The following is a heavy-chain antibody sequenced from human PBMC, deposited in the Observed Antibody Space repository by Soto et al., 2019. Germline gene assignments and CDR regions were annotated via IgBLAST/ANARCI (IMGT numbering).Heavy chain of an antibody. J-gene: IGHJ6*02. CDR2: INHSGST. V-gene: IGHV4-34*01. D-gene: IGHD3-22*01. Sequence: PSETLSLTCAVYGGSFSGYYWSWIRQPPGKGLEWIGEINHSGSTNYNPSLKSRVTISVDTSKNQFSLKLSSVTAADTAVYYCARRKWLAYYYYYYGMDVWGQGTTVTVSS. CDR3: ARRKWLAYYYYYYGMDV. CDR1: GGSFSGYY.